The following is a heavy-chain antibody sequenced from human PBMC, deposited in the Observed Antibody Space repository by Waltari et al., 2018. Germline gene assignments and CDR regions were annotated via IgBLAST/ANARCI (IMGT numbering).Heavy chain of an antibody. CDR1: GGSISSYY. D-gene: IGHD6-19*01. CDR3: AKSAKSGEQWLVPLSDY. CDR2: IYYSGST. Sequence: QVQLQESGPGLVKPSETLSLTCTVSGGSISSYYWSWIRQPPGKGLEWIGYIYYSGSTNYNPSLKSRVTISVDTSKNQFSLKLSSVTAADTAVYYCAKSAKSGEQWLVPLSDYWGQGTLVTVSS. V-gene: IGHV4-59*01. J-gene: IGHJ4*02.